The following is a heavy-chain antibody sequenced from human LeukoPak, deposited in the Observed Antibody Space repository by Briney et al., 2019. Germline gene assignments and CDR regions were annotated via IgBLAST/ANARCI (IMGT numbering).Heavy chain of an antibody. CDR2: RYVTVT. Sequence: SETLSLTCTVSGGSLSSDYWSWIRQSAGRGGEGVGYRYVTVTRYNPYLQSRVTLSVQRPRNQFFLKMSSVPAADTPVYYCARHTGGGIEDMDVWGKGTKVIVSS. J-gene: IGHJ6*03. CDR1: GGSLSSDY. CDR3: ARHTGGGIEDMDV. V-gene: IGHV4-59*08. D-gene: IGHD3-16*02.